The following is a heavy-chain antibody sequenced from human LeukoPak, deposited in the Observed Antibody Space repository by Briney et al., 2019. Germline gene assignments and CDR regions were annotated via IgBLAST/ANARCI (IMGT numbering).Heavy chain of an antibody. CDR1: GYTFTSYD. Sequence: GASVKVSCKASGYTFTSYDINWVRQATGQGLEWVGWMNPNSGDTGYAQKFQGRVTMTRNTSISTAYMELSSLRSEDTAVYYCARGLRAAVCYYYDSSGYYYFDYWGQGTLVTVSS. CDR2: MNPNSGDT. D-gene: IGHD3-22*01. J-gene: IGHJ4*02. V-gene: IGHV1-8*01. CDR3: ARGLRAAVCYYYDSSGYYYFDY.